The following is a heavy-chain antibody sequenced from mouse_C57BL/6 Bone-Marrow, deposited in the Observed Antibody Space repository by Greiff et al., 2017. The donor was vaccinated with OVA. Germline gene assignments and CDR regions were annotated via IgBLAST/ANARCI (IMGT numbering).Heavy chain of an antibody. CDR1: GFTFSSYG. Sequence: EVQLVESGGDLVKPGGSLKLSCAASGFTFSSYGMSWVRQTSDKTLEWVATISSGGSYTYYPDSVKGRFTISRDNAKNTLYLQMSSLKSEDTAMYYCARHLYIGYYDLAYWSQGTLVTVST. V-gene: IGHV5-6*01. D-gene: IGHD2-3*01. CDR3: ARHLYIGYYDLAY. J-gene: IGHJ3*01. CDR2: ISSGGSYT.